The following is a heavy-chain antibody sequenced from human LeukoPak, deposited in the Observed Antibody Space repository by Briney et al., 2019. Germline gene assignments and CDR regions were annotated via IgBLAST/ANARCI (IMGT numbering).Heavy chain of an antibody. CDR3: AKDKRLFDFWSGYPPYYFDY. D-gene: IGHD3-3*01. J-gene: IGHJ4*02. V-gene: IGHV3-23*01. CDR2: ISGSGGST. Sequence: GGSLRLSCAASGFTFSSYAVSWVRQAPGKGLEWVSAISGSGGSTYYADSVKGRFTISRDNSKNTLYLQMNSLRAEDTAVYYCAKDKRLFDFWSGYPPYYFDYWGQGTLVTVSS. CDR1: GFTFSSYA.